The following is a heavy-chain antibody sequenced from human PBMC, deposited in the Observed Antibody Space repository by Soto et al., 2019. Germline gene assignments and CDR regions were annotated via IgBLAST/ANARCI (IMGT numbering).Heavy chain of an antibody. V-gene: IGHV4-59*01. J-gene: IGHJ4*02. CDR1: GGSISSYY. CDR3: ARGYNSGYGFFDS. CDR2: VYYRGNT. D-gene: IGHD5-18*01. Sequence: SETLSLTCTVSGGSISSYYWIWIRQPPGKGLEWIGYVYYRGNTNYNPSLKTRVTISVDTSKNQFSLKLNSVTAADTAVYYCARGYNSGYGFFDSWGQGTLVTVSS.